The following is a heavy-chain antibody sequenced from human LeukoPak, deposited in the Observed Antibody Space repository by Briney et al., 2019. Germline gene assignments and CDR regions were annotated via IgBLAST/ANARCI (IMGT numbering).Heavy chain of an antibody. D-gene: IGHD2/OR15-2a*01. J-gene: IGHJ2*01. CDR2: ISGSGGST. CDR3: AKDLGVNMYLPTALSCYFDL. V-gene: IGHV3-23*01. CDR1: GFTFSSYA. Sequence: GGSLRLSCAASGFTFSSYAMSWVRQAPGKGLEWVSAISGSGGSTYYADSVKGRFTISRDNSKNTLYLQMNSLRAEDTAVYYCAKDLGVNMYLPTALSCYFDLWGRGTLVTVSS.